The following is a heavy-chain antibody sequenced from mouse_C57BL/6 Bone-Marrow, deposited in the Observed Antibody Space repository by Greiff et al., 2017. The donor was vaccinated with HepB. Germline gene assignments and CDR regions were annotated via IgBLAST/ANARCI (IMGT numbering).Heavy chain of an antibody. J-gene: IGHJ3*01. CDR1: GFNIKDDY. V-gene: IGHV14-4*01. CDR2: IDPENGDT. CDR3: TSYYYGSSAGFAY. D-gene: IGHD1-1*01. Sequence: VQLQQSGAELVRPGASVKLSCTASGFNIKDDYMHWVKQRPEQGLEWIGWIDPENGDTEYASKFQGKATITADPSSNTAYLQLSSLTSEDTAVYYCTSYYYGSSAGFAYWGQGTLVTVSA.